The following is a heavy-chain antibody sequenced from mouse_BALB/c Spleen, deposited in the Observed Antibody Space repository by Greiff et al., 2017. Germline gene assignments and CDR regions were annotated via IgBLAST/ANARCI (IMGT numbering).Heavy chain of an antibody. J-gene: IGHJ3*01. CDR1: GYTFTDYY. D-gene: IGHD2-4*01. CDR2: VNPYNGGT. V-gene: IGHV1-19*01. CDR3: ARGDDYPWFAY. Sequence: VQLKQSGPELVKPGASVKMSCKASGYTFTDYYMDWVKQSHGESFEWIGRVNPYNGGTSYNQKFKGKATLTVDKSSSTAYMELNSLTSEDSAVYYCARGDDYPWFAYWGQGTLVTVSA.